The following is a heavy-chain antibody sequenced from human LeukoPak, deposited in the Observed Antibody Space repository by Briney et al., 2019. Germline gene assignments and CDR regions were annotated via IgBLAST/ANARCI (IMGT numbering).Heavy chain of an antibody. J-gene: IGHJ4*02. V-gene: IGHV4-4*02. Sequence: SETLSLTCAVSGGSISSSNWWSWVRQPPGKGLEWIGEIYHSGSTNYKPSLKSRVTISVDKSKNQFSLKLSSVTAADTAVYYCARASGYYDFWSGYSPGHFDYWGQGTLVTVSS. CDR3: ARASGYYDFWSGYSPGHFDY. CDR1: GGSISSSNW. CDR2: IYHSGST. D-gene: IGHD3-3*01.